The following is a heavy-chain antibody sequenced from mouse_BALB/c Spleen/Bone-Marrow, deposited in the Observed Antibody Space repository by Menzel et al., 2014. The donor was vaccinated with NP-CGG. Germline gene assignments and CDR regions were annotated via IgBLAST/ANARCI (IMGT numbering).Heavy chain of an antibody. CDR2: IWGDGTT. D-gene: IGHD2-10*02. J-gene: IGHJ4*01. V-gene: IGHV2-6-7*01. CDR1: GFSLXGFG. CDR3: AREKYGNYYAMDY. Sequence: VKLMESGPGLVAPSRSLSITCTVSGFSLXGFGINWIRQPPGKGLEWLGMIWGDGTTDYNSALKSRLSIKKDNSKSQVFLKMNSLQAGDTAGYYCAREKYGNYYAMDYWGQGTPVTVSS.